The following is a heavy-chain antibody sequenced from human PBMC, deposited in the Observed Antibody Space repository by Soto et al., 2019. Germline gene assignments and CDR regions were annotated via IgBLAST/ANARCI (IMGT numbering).Heavy chain of an antibody. CDR2: IYYSGST. CDR3: ARQRPGDDWAWCFDL. V-gene: IGHV4-39*01. D-gene: IGHD3-9*01. Sequence: SETLSLTCTVSGGSISSSSYYWGWIRQPPGKGLEWIGSIYYSGSTYYNPSLKSRVTISVDTSKNQFSLKLSSVTAADTAVYYCARQRPGDDWAWCFDLWGQGTLVTVAS. CDR1: GGSISSSSYY. J-gene: IGHJ5*02.